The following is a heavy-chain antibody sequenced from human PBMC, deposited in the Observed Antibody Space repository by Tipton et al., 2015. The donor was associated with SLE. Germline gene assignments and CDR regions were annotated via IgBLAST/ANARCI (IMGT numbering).Heavy chain of an antibody. CDR1: GASISSYY. CDR2: IYYSGST. D-gene: IGHD3-3*01. J-gene: IGHJ4*02. Sequence: TLSLTCTVSGASISSYYWSWIRQPPGKGLEWIGYIYYSGSTIHNPSLKSRVTMSVDTSKNQFSLKLSSVTAADTAVYYCAREPRSGYHDYWGQGTLVNVSS. V-gene: IGHV4-59*12. CDR3: AREPRSGYHDY.